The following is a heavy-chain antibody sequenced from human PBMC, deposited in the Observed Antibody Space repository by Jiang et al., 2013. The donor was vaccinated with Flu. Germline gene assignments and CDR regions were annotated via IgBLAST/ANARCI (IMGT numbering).Heavy chain of an antibody. V-gene: IGHV1-8*01. CDR2: MNPNSGNT. D-gene: IGHD6-13*01. Sequence: GAEVKKPGASVKVSCKASGYTFTSYDINWVRQATGQGLEWMGWMNPNSGNTGYAQKFRGKVTMTRNTSISTAYMELSGLRSEDTAVYYCARGPIAAAGSAFYYYGMDVWGQGTTVTVSS. CDR3: ARGPIAAAGSAFYYYGMDV. J-gene: IGHJ6*02. CDR1: GYTFTSYD.